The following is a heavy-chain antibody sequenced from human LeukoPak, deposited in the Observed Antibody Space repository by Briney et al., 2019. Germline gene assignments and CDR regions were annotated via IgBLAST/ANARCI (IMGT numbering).Heavy chain of an antibody. J-gene: IGHJ6*02. D-gene: IGHD2-15*01. V-gene: IGHV1-8*01. CDR3: ARGYCSGGSCYSKRRGMDV. CDR1: GHTFTSYD. Sequence: ASVKVSCKASGHTFTSYDINWVRQATGQGLEWMGWMNPNSGNTGYAQKFQGRVTMTRNTSISTAYMELSSLRSEDTAVYYCARGYCSGGSCYSKRRGMDVWGQGTTVTVSS. CDR2: MNPNSGNT.